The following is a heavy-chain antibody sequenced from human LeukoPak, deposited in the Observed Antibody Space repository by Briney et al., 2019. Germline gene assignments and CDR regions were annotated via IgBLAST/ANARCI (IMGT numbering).Heavy chain of an antibody. D-gene: IGHD6-13*01. CDR3: ARDSGLSSAGTDYYYGMDV. CDR1: GYTFTSYG. J-gene: IGHJ6*02. Sequence: ASVKVSCKASGYTFTSYGISRVRQAPGQGLEWMGWISAYNGNTNYAQKLQGRVTMTTDTSTSTAYMELRSLRSDATAVYYCARDSGLSSAGTDYYYGMDVWGQGTTVTVSS. CDR2: ISAYNGNT. V-gene: IGHV1-18*01.